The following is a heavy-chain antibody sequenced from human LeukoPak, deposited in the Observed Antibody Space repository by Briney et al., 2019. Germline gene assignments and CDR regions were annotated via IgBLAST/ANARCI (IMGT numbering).Heavy chain of an antibody. V-gene: IGHV3-30-3*01. D-gene: IGHD1-14*01. Sequence: WGVLRLSCAASGFTFSNYAMHWVRQAPGKGLESVAVISYDGSNKYYADSVKGRFTISRDNSKNTLYLQMNSLRAEDTAVYYCARDYSGNLRGAYYYYGMDVWGQGTTVAVSS. J-gene: IGHJ6*02. CDR1: GFTFSNYA. CDR2: ISYDGSNK. CDR3: ARDYSGNLRGAYYYYGMDV.